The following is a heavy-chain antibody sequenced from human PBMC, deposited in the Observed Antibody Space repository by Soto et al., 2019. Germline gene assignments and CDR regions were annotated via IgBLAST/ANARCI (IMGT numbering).Heavy chain of an antibody. Sequence: PSVKVSCKASGYTFTSYGISWVRQAPGQGLEWMGWISAYNGNTNYAQKLQGRVTMTTDTSTSTAYMELRSLRSDDTAVYYCARDGRSSSWTKNYYYYGMDVWGQGTTVTVSS. V-gene: IGHV1-18*01. J-gene: IGHJ6*02. CDR3: ARDGRSSSWTKNYYYYGMDV. D-gene: IGHD6-13*01. CDR2: ISAYNGNT. CDR1: GYTFTSYG.